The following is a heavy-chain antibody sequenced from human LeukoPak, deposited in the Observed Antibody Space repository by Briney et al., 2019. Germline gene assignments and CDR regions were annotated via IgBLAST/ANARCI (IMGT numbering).Heavy chain of an antibody. CDR2: ISGSGGST. V-gene: IGHV3-23*01. D-gene: IGHD3-22*01. CDR1: GFTFSSYA. CDR3: AKMGYDSSGYYYSSYYYMDV. Sequence: GGSLRLSCAASGFTFSSYAMSWVRQAPGKVLEWVSAISGSGGSTYYADSVKGRFTISRDNSKNTLYLQMNSLRAEDTAVYYCAKMGYDSSGYYYSSYYYMDVWGKGTTVTVSS. J-gene: IGHJ6*03.